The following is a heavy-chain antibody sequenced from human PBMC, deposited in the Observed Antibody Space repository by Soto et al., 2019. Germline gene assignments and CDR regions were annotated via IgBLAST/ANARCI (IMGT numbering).Heavy chain of an antibody. Sequence: GASVKVSCKASGYTFTSYGISWVRQAPGQGLEWMGWMSAYSGNTSYAQKFQGRVTMTTNTSISTAYMELSSLRSEDTAVYYCARGTMANDYWGQGTLVTVSS. CDR2: MSAYSGNT. CDR1: GYTFTSYG. J-gene: IGHJ4*02. CDR3: ARGTMANDY. V-gene: IGHV1-18*01. D-gene: IGHD3-10*01.